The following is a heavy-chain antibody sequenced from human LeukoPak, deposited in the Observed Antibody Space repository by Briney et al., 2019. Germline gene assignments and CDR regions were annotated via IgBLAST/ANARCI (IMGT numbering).Heavy chain of an antibody. Sequence: PSETLSLTCAVYGGSFSGYYCRWIRQPPRKGLAWIGEINHSGSTNYNPSLKRRVTISVDTSKNQFPLQLSSVTAADPAVYYCARGLVYYDILTGYYFYYFDYWGQGTLVSVSS. J-gene: IGHJ4*02. CDR1: GGSFSGYY. V-gene: IGHV4-34*01. CDR2: INHSGST. CDR3: ARGLVYYDILTGYYFYYFDY. D-gene: IGHD3-9*01.